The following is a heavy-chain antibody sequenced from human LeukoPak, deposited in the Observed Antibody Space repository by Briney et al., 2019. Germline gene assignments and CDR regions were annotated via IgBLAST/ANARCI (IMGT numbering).Heavy chain of an antibody. Sequence: ASVKVSCKASGYTFTGYYMHWVRQAPGQVLEWMGWISAYNGNTNYAQKLQGRVTMTTDTSTSTAYMELRSLRSDDTAVYYCARDSKYSSSWDFDYWGQGTLVTVSS. V-gene: IGHV1-18*04. CDR1: GYTFTGYY. J-gene: IGHJ4*02. D-gene: IGHD6-13*01. CDR2: ISAYNGNT. CDR3: ARDSKYSSSWDFDY.